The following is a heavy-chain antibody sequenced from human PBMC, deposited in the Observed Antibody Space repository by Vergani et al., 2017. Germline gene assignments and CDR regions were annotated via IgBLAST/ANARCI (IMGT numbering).Heavy chain of an antibody. J-gene: IGHJ6*02. CDR3: ARYGSGSYRYYYYYGMDV. CDR1: GGSFSGYY. Sequence: QVQLQQWGAGLLKPSETLSLTCAVYGGSFSGYYWSWIRQPPGKGLEWIGEINHSGSTNYNPSLKSRVTISVDTSKNRFSLKLSSVTAADTAVYYCARYGSGSYRYYYYYGMDVWGQGTTVTVSS. CDR2: INHSGST. D-gene: IGHD3-10*01. V-gene: IGHV4-34*01.